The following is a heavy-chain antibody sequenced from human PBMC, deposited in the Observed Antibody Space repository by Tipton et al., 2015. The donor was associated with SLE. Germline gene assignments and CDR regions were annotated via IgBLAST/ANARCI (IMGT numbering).Heavy chain of an antibody. V-gene: IGHV4-39*07. Sequence: TLSLTCIVSGGSITTRSYYWGWIRQPPGKGLEWIASISYSGATYYNPSLKSRVIISLDTSRNHFSLKLTSVTAADTAVYFGASTAGRSVKLWYFDLWGRGTLVTVSS. CDR1: GGSITTRSYY. CDR2: ISYSGAT. CDR3: ASTAGRSVKLWYFDL. D-gene: IGHD5-18*01. J-gene: IGHJ2*01.